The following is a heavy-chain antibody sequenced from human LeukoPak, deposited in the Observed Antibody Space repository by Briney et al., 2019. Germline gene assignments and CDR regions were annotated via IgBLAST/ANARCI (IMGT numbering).Heavy chain of an antibody. Sequence: SETLSLTCTVSGGSISCGDYYWSWIRQPPGKGLEWIGYIYYSGSTYYNPSLKSRVTISVDTSKNQFSLKLSSVTAADTAVYYCARGGAADDAFDIWGQGTMVTVSS. CDR3: ARGGAADDAFDI. CDR2: IYYSGST. D-gene: IGHD1-26*01. CDR1: GGSISCGDYY. J-gene: IGHJ3*02. V-gene: IGHV4-30-4*01.